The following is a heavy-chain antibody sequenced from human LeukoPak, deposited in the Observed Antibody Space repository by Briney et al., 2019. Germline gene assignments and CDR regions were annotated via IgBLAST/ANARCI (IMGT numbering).Heavy chain of an antibody. CDR1: GYSFTSYW. Sequence: GECLKISCKGSGYSFTSYWIRWGRQMPGEGLEWRGWIDPSDSYTNYSASFQGHGTISASESISTSYLQRRSMKAAETSMVYCARLEGGIYSPFDSRGQGTLVTVSS. CDR2: IDPSDSYT. V-gene: IGHV5-10-1*01. CDR3: ARLEGGIYSPFDS. J-gene: IGHJ4*02. D-gene: IGHD1-26*01.